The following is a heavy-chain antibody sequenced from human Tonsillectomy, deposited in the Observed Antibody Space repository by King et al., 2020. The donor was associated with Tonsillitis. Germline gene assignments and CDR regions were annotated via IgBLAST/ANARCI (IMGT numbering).Heavy chain of an antibody. D-gene: IGHD3-16*01. CDR3: ARGPIGGASPRDY. Sequence: VQLVESGGAFIQPGGSLRLSSAASGFLFSNYWIHWARPAPGKWLVLRSRINQDSTITSYTASVKGRFLISRDNAMSTLSLQLNSLRADDTAFYYCARGPIGGASPRDYWGQGTLLTVSS. CDR2: INQDSTIT. J-gene: IGHJ4*02. V-gene: IGHV3-74*03. CDR1: GFLFSNYW.